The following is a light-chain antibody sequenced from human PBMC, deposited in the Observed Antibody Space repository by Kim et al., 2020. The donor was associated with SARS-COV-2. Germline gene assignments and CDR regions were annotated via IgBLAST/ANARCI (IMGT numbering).Light chain of an antibody. Sequence: PGQSVTISCTGTSNDVGGYNYVSWYQQHPGKAPKHMIYDVSNRPSGVPDRFSGSKSGNTAYLTISGLQPEDEADYYCCSYAGSYTVFGGGTQLTVL. V-gene: IGLV2-11*03. CDR2: DVS. J-gene: IGLJ2*01. CDR1: SNDVGGYNY. CDR3: CSYAGSYTV.